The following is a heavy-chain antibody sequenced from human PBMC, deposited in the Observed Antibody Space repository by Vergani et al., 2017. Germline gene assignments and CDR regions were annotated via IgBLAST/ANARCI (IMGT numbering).Heavy chain of an antibody. CDR2: ISWNSGSI. CDR1: GITFDDYA. CDR3: AKDTAYYYYYMDV. Sequence: EVQLVESGGGLVQPGRSLRLSCAASGITFDDYAMHWVRQAPGKGLEWVSGISWNSGSIGYADSVKGRFTISRDNAKNSLYLQMNSLRAEDTALYYCAKDTAYYYYYMDVWGK. J-gene: IGHJ6*03. V-gene: IGHV3-9*01.